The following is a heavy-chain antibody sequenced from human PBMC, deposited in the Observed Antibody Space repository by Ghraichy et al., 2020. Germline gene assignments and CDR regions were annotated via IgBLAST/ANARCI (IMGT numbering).Heavy chain of an antibody. D-gene: IGHD6-6*01. V-gene: IGHV3-43*01. CDR3: AKGGYSSSSEKLFDY. J-gene: IGHJ4*02. Sequence: GGSLRLSCAASGFTFDDYTMHWVRQAPGKGLEWVSLISWDGGSTYYADSVKGRFTISRDNSKNSLYLQMNSLRTEDTALYYCAKGGYSSSSEKLFDYWGQGTLATV. CDR2: ISWDGGST. CDR1: GFTFDDYT.